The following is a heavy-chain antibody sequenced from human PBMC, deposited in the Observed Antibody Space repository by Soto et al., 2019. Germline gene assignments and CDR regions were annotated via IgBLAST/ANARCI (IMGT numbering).Heavy chain of an antibody. CDR1: GGTFSSYA. CDR3: ARVSDTAMVRTPGAFDI. V-gene: IGHV1-69*01. D-gene: IGHD5-18*01. J-gene: IGHJ3*02. CDR2: IIPIFGTA. Sequence: QVQLVQSGAEVKKPGSSVKVSCKASGGTFSSYAISWVRQAPGQGLEWMGGIIPIFGTANYAQKFQGRVTITADESTSTAYMELSSLRAEDTAVYYCARVSDTAMVRTPGAFDIWGQGTMVTVSS.